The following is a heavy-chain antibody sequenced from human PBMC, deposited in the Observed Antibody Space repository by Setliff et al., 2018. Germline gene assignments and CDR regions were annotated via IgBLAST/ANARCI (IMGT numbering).Heavy chain of an antibody. CDR1: GGSISSHY. Sequence: NPSETLSLTCIVSGGSISSHYWNWIRQPPGKGLEWVGYIYYSGTTNYNPSVNSRVTISLDTSKKQISLKLYFVTAADTAVYYCARALDTGGYRYNRMGYLDSWGQGTLVTVS. D-gene: IGHD2-8*02. V-gene: IGHV4-59*11. CDR2: IYYSGTT. CDR3: ARALDTGGYRYNRMGYLDS. J-gene: IGHJ4*02.